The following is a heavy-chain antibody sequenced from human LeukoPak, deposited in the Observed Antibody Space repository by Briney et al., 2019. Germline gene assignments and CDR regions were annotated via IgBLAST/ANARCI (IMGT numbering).Heavy chain of an antibody. J-gene: IGHJ4*02. V-gene: IGHV3-23*01. CDR3: AKGGYSYGYRIDY. CDR2: ISGSGGST. D-gene: IGHD5-18*01. CDR1: GFTFSSYA. Sequence: PGGSVRLSCAASGFTFSSYAMSWVRQAPGKGLEWVSAISGSGGSTYYADSVKGRFTISRDNSKNTLYLQMNSLRAEDTAVYYCAKGGYSYGYRIDYWGQGTLVTVSS.